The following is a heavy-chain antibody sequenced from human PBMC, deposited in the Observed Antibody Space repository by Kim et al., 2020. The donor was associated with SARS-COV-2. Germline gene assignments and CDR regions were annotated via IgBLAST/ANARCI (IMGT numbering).Heavy chain of an antibody. CDR3: ARDLGGATPIYYFDY. J-gene: IGHJ4*01. V-gene: IGHV3-30*07. Sequence: VKGRFTLSRDNSKHTLYLQMNSLRAEDTAVYYCARDLGGATPIYYFDYWGHGTLVTVSA. D-gene: IGHD1-26*01.